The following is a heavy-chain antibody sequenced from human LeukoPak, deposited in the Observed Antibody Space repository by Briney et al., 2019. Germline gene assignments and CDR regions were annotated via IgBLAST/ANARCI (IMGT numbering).Heavy chain of an antibody. Sequence: SDTLSLTCTVSGGSLSSSSYFWGWIRQPPGKGLEWLGSIYYSGSTSYNTSLKSRVTISVDTSKNQFSLQLSSVTAADTAVYCCARLPLNYAIDYWGPGTLVTVSS. J-gene: IGHJ4*02. V-gene: IGHV4-39*01. D-gene: IGHD4-11*01. CDR2: IYYSGST. CDR3: ARLPLNYAIDY. CDR1: GGSLSSSSYF.